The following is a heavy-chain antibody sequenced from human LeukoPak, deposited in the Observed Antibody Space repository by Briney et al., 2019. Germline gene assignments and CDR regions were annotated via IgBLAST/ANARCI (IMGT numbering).Heavy chain of an antibody. CDR2: IYHSGST. Sequence: KPSETLSLTCTVSGGSISSGGYYWSWIRQPPGKGLEWIGYIYHSGSTYYNPSLKSRVTISVDRSKNQFSLKLSSVTAADTAVYYCARDGPNIDWGQGTLVTVSS. J-gene: IGHJ4*02. CDR1: GGSISSGGYY. CDR3: ARDGPNID. D-gene: IGHD5-12*01. V-gene: IGHV4-30-2*01.